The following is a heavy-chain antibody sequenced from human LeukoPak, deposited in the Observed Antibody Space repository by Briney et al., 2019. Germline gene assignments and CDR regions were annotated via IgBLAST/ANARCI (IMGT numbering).Heavy chain of an antibody. CDR1: GYSFTSYG. CDR2: ISAYNGNT. CDR3: ARDQVAVAVVRAYYYYGMDV. J-gene: IGHJ6*02. Sequence: KAGESLKISCKGSGYSFTSYGISWVRQAPGQGLEWMGWISAYNGNTNYAQKLQGRVTMTTDTSTSTAYMELRSLRSDDTAVYYCARDQVAVAVVRAYYYYGMDVWGQGTTVTASS. V-gene: IGHV1-18*01. D-gene: IGHD6-19*01.